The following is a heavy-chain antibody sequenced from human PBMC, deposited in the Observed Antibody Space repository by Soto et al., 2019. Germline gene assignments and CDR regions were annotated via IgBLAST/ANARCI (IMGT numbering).Heavy chain of an antibody. V-gene: IGHV3-48*01. CDR1: GFTFSTYS. Sequence: PGGSLRLSCAASGFTFSTYSMNWVRQAPGKGLEWVSYISSSSSTIFYTDSVKGRFTVSRDNAKNSLYLQMNSLRAEDTAVYYCARTLSYYYDSSGPGPYDDWGQGTLVTVSS. CDR2: ISSSSSTI. D-gene: IGHD3-22*01. CDR3: ARTLSYYYDSSGPGPYDD. J-gene: IGHJ4*02.